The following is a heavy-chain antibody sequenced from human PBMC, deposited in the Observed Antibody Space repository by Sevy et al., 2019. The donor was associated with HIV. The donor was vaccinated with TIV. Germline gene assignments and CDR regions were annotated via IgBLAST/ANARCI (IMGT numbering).Heavy chain of an antibody. CDR3: AREGSYGDYMLSYYYGMDV. Sequence: GGSLRLSCAASGFSFRSYWMTWVRQAPGKGLEWVASIYQEGSEKYYMDSVKGRFTVSRDNAKNSLFLQMNSLRVEDTAVYYCAREGSYGDYMLSYYYGMDVWGQGTTVTVSS. CDR1: GFSFRSYW. V-gene: IGHV3-7*01. J-gene: IGHJ6*02. CDR2: IYQEGSEK. D-gene: IGHD4-17*01.